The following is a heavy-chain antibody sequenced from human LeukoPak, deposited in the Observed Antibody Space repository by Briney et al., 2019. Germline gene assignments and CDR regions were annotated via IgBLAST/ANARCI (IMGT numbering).Heavy chain of an antibody. Sequence: GSSVKVSCKASGYTFTSYGISWVRQAPGQGLEWMGGIVPIFGTANYPQKFQGRATITADESTSTAYMELSSLRSEDTAVYYCAIKAAARRGYFDYWGQGTLVTVS. CDR2: IVPIFGTA. D-gene: IGHD6-13*01. CDR1: GYTFTSYG. J-gene: IGHJ4*02. CDR3: AIKAAARRGYFDY. V-gene: IGHV1-69*13.